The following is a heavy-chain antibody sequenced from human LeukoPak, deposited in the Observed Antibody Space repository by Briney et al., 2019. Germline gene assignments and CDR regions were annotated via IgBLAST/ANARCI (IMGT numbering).Heavy chain of an antibody. CDR2: INHSGST. CDR1: GGSFSGYY. Sequence: SETLSLTCAVYGGSFSGYYWSWIRQPPGKGLEWIGEINHSGSTNYNPSLKGRVTISVDTSKNQFSLKLSSVTAADTAVYYCASQPRDYYDSSGLSGPFYYYYYMDVWGKGTTVTVSS. J-gene: IGHJ6*03. V-gene: IGHV4-34*01. D-gene: IGHD3-22*01. CDR3: ASQPRDYYDSSGLSGPFYYYYYMDV.